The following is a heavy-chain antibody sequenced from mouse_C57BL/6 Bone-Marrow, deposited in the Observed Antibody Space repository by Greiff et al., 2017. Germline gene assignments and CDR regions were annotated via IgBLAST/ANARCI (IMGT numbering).Heavy chain of an antibody. CDR3: ARREGPYDGYLYWYFDV. V-gene: IGHV3-1*01. Sequence: EVKLQESGPGMVKPSQSLSLTCTVTGYSITSGYDWHWIRHFPGNKLEWMGYISYSGSTNYNPSLKSRISITHDTSNDHFFLKLNSVTTEDTATYYCARREGPYDGYLYWYFDVWGTGTTVTVSS. CDR2: ISYSGST. J-gene: IGHJ1*03. D-gene: IGHD2-3*01. CDR1: GYSITSGYD.